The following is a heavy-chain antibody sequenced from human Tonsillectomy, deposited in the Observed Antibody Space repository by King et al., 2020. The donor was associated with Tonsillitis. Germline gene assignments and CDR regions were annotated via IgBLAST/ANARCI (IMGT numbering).Heavy chain of an antibody. D-gene: IGHD6-13*01. CDR2: INHSGST. CDR3: ARGARYSSTRGWFDP. Sequence: VQLQQWGAGLLKPSETLSLTCAVYGGSFSGYYWSWIRQPPGKGLEWIGEINHSGSTNYNPSLKSRVTVSVDTSKNQFSLKLSSVTAADTAVYYWARGARYSSTRGWFDPWGQGTLVTVSS. CDR1: GGSFSGYY. V-gene: IGHV4-34*01. J-gene: IGHJ5*02.